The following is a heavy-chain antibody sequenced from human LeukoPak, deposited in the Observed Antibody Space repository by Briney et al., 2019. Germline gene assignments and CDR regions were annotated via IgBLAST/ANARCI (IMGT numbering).Heavy chain of an antibody. J-gene: IGHJ3*02. CDR3: ANFEGSSQAFHI. D-gene: IGHD6-13*01. CDR1: GFTFSAYP. V-gene: IGHV3-30*02. CDR2: ILYDGSKK. Sequence: GRSLRLSCAASGFTFSAYPMHWVRQAPGKGLEWVASILYDGSKKFYDDSVKGRFSIYRDNSNYTLYLQMNSLRVEDTAVFYCANFEGSSQAFHIWGQGTLVTVSS.